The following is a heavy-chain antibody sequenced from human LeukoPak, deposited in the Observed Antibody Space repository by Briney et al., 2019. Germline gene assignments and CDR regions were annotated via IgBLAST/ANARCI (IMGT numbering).Heavy chain of an antibody. Sequence: GGSLRLSCATSGFTFSNFGMHWVRQAPGKGLEWVAVMSYDGSNKYYADSVKGRFTISRDNSKNTLYLQMNSLRAEDSAVYYCAKAIGAYNDYWGLGTLVTVSS. CDR2: MSYDGSNK. D-gene: IGHD1-1*01. CDR1: GFTFSNFG. CDR3: AKAIGAYNDY. V-gene: IGHV3-30*18. J-gene: IGHJ4*02.